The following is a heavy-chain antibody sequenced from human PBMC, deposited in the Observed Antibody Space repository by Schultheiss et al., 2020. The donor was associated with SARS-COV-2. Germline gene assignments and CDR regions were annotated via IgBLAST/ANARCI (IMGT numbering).Heavy chain of an antibody. D-gene: IGHD3-16*01. CDR2: MNEDGSVI. CDR3: ARDVGGSVDY. J-gene: IGHJ4*02. V-gene: IGHV3-74*01. CDR1: GFTFSSYW. Sequence: GGSLRLSCAASGFTFSSYWMSWVRQAPGKGPEWVSRMNEDGSVITYADSVKGRFTISRDNAKNTLYLQMNSLRAEDTAVYYCARDVGGSVDYWGQGTLVTVSS.